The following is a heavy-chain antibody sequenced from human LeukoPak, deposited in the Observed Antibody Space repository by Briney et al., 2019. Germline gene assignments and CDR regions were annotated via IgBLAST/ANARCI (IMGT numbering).Heavy chain of an antibody. Sequence: ASVKVSCKASGYTFTGYYMHWVRQAPGQGLEWMGWINPNSGGTNYAQKFQGRVTMTEDTSTDTAYMELSSLRSEDTAVYYCATDPGFDYWGQGTLVTVSS. CDR1: GYTFTGYY. CDR2: INPNSGGT. J-gene: IGHJ4*02. CDR3: ATDPGFDY. V-gene: IGHV1-2*02.